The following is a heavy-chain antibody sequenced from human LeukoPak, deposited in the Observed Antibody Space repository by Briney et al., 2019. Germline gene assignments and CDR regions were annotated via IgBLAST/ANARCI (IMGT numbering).Heavy chain of an antibody. V-gene: IGHV1-8*01. J-gene: IGHJ3*02. CDR1: GYTFTSYD. Sequence: GASVKVSCKASGYTFTSYDINWVRQATGQGLEWMGWMNPNSGNTGYAQKFQGRVTMTRNTSISTAYMELSSLRSEDTAVYYCARSRWLQADDFDIWGQGTMVTVSS. D-gene: IGHD5-24*01. CDR3: ARSRWLQADDFDI. CDR2: MNPNSGNT.